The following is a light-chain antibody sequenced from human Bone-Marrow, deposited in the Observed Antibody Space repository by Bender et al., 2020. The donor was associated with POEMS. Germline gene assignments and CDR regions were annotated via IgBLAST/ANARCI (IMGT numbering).Light chain of an antibody. J-gene: IGLJ2*01. Sequence: QPVLTQSSSASASLGSSVKLTCTLTSGPASYAIAWHQHHPQKGPRYLMKLYSDGSHTKGDGIPDRFSGSSSGTERYLTISSLQSEDEADYYCQTWDTDIHVFGGGTRVTVL. CDR2: LYSDGSH. CDR1: SGPASYA. CDR3: QTWDTDIHV. V-gene: IGLV4-69*02.